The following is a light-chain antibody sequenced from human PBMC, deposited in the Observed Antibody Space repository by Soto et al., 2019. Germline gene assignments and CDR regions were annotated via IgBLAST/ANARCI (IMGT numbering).Light chain of an antibody. V-gene: IGKV3-20*01. Sequence: EMVLTQSPATLSLSPGERATLSGRASQSVSSFLAWYHQKPGQAPRLLIHDSSNRASGIPARFSGSGSGTDFPLPISRLEPEDFAVYYCHQYGGSPPFTFGQGTRLEIK. J-gene: IGKJ5*01. CDR3: HQYGGSPPFT. CDR1: QSVSSF. CDR2: DSS.